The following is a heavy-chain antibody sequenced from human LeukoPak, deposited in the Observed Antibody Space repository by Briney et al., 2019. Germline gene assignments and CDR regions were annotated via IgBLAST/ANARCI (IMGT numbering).Heavy chain of an antibody. CDR2: ISSSSSYI. CDR3: ARELAAAAHFDY. V-gene: IGHV3-21*01. J-gene: IGHJ4*02. CDR1: GFTFSSYS. Sequence: GGSLRLSCAASGFTFSSYSMNRVRQAPGKGLEWVSSISSSSSYIYYADSVKGRFTISRDNAKNSLYLQMNSLRAEDTAVYYCARELAAAAHFDYWGQGTLVTVSS. D-gene: IGHD6-13*01.